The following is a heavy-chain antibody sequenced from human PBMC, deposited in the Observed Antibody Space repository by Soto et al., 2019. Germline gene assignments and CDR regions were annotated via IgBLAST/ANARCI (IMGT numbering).Heavy chain of an antibody. V-gene: IGHV4-61*01. CDR3: ARCPIDHNWFDP. CDR1: GGSFKSGSYS. CDR2: VYHTGRT. Sequence: PSETLSLTCTVSGGSFKSGSYSWSWIRQPPGKGLEWIGYVYHTGRTSYNPSLKSRVSISMDTSKNQFSLNLDSVTAADTAVYYCARCPIDHNWFDPWGQGTLVTVSS. D-gene: IGHD3-9*01. J-gene: IGHJ5*02.